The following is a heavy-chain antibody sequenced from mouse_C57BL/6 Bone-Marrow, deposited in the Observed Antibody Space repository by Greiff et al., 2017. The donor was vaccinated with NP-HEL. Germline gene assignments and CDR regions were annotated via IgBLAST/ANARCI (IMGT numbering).Heavy chain of an antibody. CDR3: ARTLFYYGSSPDV. V-gene: IGHV5-17*01. Sequence: EVQGVESGGGLVKPGGSLKLSCAASGFTFSDYGMHWVRQAPEKGLEWVAYISSGSSTIYYADTVKGRFTISRDNAKNTLFLQMTSLRSEDTAMYYCARTLFYYGSSPDVWGTGTTVTVSS. J-gene: IGHJ1*03. D-gene: IGHD1-1*01. CDR2: ISSGSSTI. CDR1: GFTFSDYG.